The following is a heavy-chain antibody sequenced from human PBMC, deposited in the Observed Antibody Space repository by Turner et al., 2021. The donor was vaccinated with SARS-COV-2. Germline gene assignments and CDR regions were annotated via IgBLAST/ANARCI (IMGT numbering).Heavy chain of an antibody. CDR1: GCTFSSYA. V-gene: IGHV1-69*01. CDR3: ARGLPFYCSSTRCYSFDY. J-gene: IGHJ4*02. Sequence: QVQLVQSGAEVKKPGSSVKVYCKASGCTFSSYAISWVRQAPGQGLEWMVGIIPSFGTANYAQKFQGRVTITADESTSTAYMELSSLRSEDTAVYYCARGLPFYCSSTRCYSFDYWGQGTLVTVSS. D-gene: IGHD2-2*01. CDR2: IIPSFGTA.